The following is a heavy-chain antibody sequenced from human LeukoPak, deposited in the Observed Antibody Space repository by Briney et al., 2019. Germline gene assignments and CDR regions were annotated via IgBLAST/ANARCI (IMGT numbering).Heavy chain of an antibody. D-gene: IGHD6-13*01. CDR3: ARSTSSIAAAGTDY. CDR1: GFTFDDYG. Sequence: PGGSLRLSSAASGFTFDDYGMSWVRQAPGKGLEWVSGINWNGGSTGYADSVKGRFTISRDNAKNSLYLQMNSLRAEDTVLYHCARSTSSIAAAGTDYWGQETLVTVSS. J-gene: IGHJ4*02. CDR2: INWNGGST. V-gene: IGHV3-20*01.